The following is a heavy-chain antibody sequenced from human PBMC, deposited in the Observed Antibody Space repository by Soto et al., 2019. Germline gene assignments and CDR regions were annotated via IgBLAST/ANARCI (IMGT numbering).Heavy chain of an antibody. Sequence: SETLCLTCPGSGVPMSPCDWSWIRQAPGVGLEWIAYVYYSGYTHYNPSLKSRVTISVDTSKNQFSLKLTSVTAADTAVYYCASAFGGWPPDSWGQGTLVTVS. V-gene: IGHV4-59*01. CDR3: ASAFGGWPPDS. CDR1: GVPMSPCD. CDR2: VYYSGYT. D-gene: IGHD6-19*01. J-gene: IGHJ4*02.